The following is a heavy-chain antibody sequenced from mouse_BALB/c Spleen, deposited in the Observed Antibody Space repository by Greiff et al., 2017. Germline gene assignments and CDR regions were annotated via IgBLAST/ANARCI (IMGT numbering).Heavy chain of an antibody. CDR3: TRAPGTGYAMDY. J-gene: IGHJ4*01. CDR1: GYTFTSYW. CDR2: IYPGNSDT. V-gene: IGHV1-5*01. D-gene: IGHD4-1*01. Sequence: VQLKESGTVLARPGASVKMSCKASGYTFTSYWMHWVKQRPGQGLEWIGAIYPGNSDTSYNQKFKGKAKLTAVTSTSTAYMELSSLTNEDSAVYYCTRAPGTGYAMDYWGQGTSVTVSS.